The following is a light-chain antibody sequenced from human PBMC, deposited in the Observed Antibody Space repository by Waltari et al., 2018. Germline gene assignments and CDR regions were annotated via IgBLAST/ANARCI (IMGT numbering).Light chain of an antibody. J-gene: IGKJ4*02. CDR2: LAS. V-gene: IGKV1-39*01. Sequence: DIQMTQSPSSLSASVCDSVTFTFRASQSIATYLNWYKQQPGKPPKLLIYLASNSQSGVPSRVSGSGSGTDFTLTISGLKREDFATYDCQQGYSGPRTFGGGTKVEIK. CDR1: QSIATY. CDR3: QQGYSGPRT.